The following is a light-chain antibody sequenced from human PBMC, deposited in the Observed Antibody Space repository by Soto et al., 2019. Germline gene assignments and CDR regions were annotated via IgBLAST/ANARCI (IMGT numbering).Light chain of an antibody. V-gene: IGKV1-5*03. CDR1: QSISNW. J-gene: IGKJ4*01. Sequence: DIQMTQSPSTLSASVGDRVTITCRASQSISNWLAWYQQKPGKAPKLLIYKASSLESGVPSRFSGSGSGTEFTLTICSLQPDDFATYYCQQYNSYALTFGGGTKVEIK. CDR3: QQYNSYALT. CDR2: KAS.